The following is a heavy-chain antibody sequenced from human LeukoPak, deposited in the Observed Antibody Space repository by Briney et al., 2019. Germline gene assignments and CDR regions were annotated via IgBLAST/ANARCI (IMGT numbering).Heavy chain of an antibody. J-gene: IGHJ5*02. CDR1: GFTFSSYW. Sequence: GGSLTLSCAASGFTFSSYWMHWVRQAPGKGLVWVSRINSDGSSTSYADSVKGRFTISRDNAQNSLYLQLNSLRAEDTAVCYCARSLVVGATYPYHWGQGTLVSVSS. V-gene: IGHV3-74*01. D-gene: IGHD1-26*01. CDR3: ARSLVVGATYPYH. CDR2: INSDGSST.